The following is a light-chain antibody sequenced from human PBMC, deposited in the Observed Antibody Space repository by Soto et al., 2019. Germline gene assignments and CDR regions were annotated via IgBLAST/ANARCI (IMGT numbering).Light chain of an antibody. V-gene: IGKV1-5*01. Sequence: DIQMTQSPSTLSASLGDRVTITCRASQSISSWLAWYQQKPGKAPKLLIYDASNLDRGVPSRFSGSGSGTEFTLTISGLQPDDFATYYCQHYNSYSEAFGQGTKVDIK. J-gene: IGKJ1*01. CDR3: QHYNSYSEA. CDR1: QSISSW. CDR2: DAS.